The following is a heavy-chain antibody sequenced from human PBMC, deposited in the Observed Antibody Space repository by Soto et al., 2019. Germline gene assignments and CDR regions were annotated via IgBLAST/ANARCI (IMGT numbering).Heavy chain of an antibody. CDR1: GYTFTDYY. J-gene: IGHJ6*02. D-gene: IGHD2-15*01. Sequence: ASVKVSCKASGYTFTDYYIHWVRQAPGQGLEWMGWVNPNSGGTNHAQKFQGWVTMTRDTSISTVYMELSSLKSDDMAVYYCAREGAATANYGMAVSGQGTTVTVSS. CDR3: AREGAATANYGMAV. V-gene: IGHV1-2*04. CDR2: VNPNSGGT.